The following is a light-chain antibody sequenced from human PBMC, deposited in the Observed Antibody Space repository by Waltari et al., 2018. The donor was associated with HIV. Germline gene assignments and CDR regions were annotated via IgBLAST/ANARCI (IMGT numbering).Light chain of an antibody. CDR2: DAT. J-gene: IGLJ3*02. V-gene: IGLV7-46*01. Sequence: QSVVTQEPSLTVSPGWTVPLPFGSSTGAVTICHHPYWFQQRPGQAPRTLIYDATNKLSWTPARFSGSLLGGKAALTLSGAQPDDEADYYCLLSYSGARPWVFGGGTKLTVL. CDR1: TGAVTICHH. CDR3: LLSYSGARPWV.